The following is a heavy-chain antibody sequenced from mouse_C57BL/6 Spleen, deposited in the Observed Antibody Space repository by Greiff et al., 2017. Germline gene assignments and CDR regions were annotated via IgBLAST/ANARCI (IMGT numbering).Heavy chain of an antibody. V-gene: IGHV1-15*01. CDR1: GYTFTAYE. CDR2: IDPETGGT. Sequence: VKLMESGAELVRPGASVTLSCKASGYTFTAYEMHWVKQTPVHGLEWIGAIDPETGGTAYNQKFKGKAILTADKSSSTAYMELRSLTSEDSAVYYCTRGNDYDLYAMDYWGQGTSVTVSS. J-gene: IGHJ4*01. CDR3: TRGNDYDLYAMDY. D-gene: IGHD2-4*01.